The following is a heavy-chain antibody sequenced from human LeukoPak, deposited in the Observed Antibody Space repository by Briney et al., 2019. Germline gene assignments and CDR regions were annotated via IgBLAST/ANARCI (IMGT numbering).Heavy chain of an antibody. CDR3: ARDIRPILWFGEPHTGGIGY. CDR1: GFTFSSYS. V-gene: IGHV3-48*01. CDR2: ISSSSSTI. Sequence: GGSLRLSCAASGFTFSSYSMNWVRQAPGKGLEWVSYISSSSSTIYYADSVKGRFTISRDNAKNSLYLQMNSLRAEDTAVYYCARDIRPILWFGEPHTGGIGYWGQGTLVTASS. J-gene: IGHJ4*02. D-gene: IGHD3-10*01.